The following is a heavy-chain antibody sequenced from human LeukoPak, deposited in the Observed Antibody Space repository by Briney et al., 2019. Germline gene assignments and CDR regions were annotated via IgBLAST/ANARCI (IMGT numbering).Heavy chain of an antibody. CDR1: GFTFSSYA. Sequence: GGSLRLSCAASGFTFSSYAMSWVRQAPGKGLEWVSAISGSGGSTYYTDSVKGRFTISRDNSKNTLYLQMNSLRAEDTAVYYCAKDPFSCDSSGYFGAFDIWGQGTMVTVSS. D-gene: IGHD3-22*01. V-gene: IGHV3-23*01. J-gene: IGHJ3*02. CDR2: ISGSGGST. CDR3: AKDPFSCDSSGYFGAFDI.